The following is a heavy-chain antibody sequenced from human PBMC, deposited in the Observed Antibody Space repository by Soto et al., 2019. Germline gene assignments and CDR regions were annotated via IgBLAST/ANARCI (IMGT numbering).Heavy chain of an antibody. Sequence: QVQLQESGPGLVKPSETLSLTCTVSGGSVSSGSYYWSWIRQPPGKGLEWIGYIYYSGSTNYNPSLKSRVTISVDTSKNQFSRTLSSVTAADTAVYYCAREAIFGNWFDPWGKGTLVTVSS. D-gene: IGHD3-3*01. CDR2: IYYSGST. J-gene: IGHJ5*02. CDR1: GGSVSSGSYY. V-gene: IGHV4-61*01. CDR3: AREAIFGNWFDP.